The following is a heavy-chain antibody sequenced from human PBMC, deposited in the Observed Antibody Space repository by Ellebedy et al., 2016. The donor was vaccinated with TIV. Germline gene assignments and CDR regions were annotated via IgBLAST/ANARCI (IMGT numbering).Heavy chain of an antibody. D-gene: IGHD5-24*01. CDR2: INHSGST. CDR1: GGSFSGYY. J-gene: IGHJ5*02. CDR3: ARGTGKRWLQLRRWFDP. V-gene: IGHV4-34*01. Sequence: SETLSLXXAVYGGSFSGYYWSWIRQPPGKGLEWIGEINHSGSTNYNPSLKSRVTISVDTSKNQFSLKLSSVTAADTAVYYCARGTGKRWLQLRRWFDPWGQGTLVTVSS.